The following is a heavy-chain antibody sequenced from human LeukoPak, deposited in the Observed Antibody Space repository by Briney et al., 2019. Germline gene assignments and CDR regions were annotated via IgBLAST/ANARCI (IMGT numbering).Heavy chain of an antibody. J-gene: IGHJ5*02. CDR3: ARDGGGDFDP. V-gene: IGHV3-48*02. D-gene: IGHD3-16*01. CDR1: GFTFSSYA. Sequence: GGSLRLSCAASGFTFSSYAMSWVRQAPGKGLEWIAYISGTDITIYYADSVKGRFTVSRDNAKNSLYLQMNSLRDEDTAVYYCARDGGGDFDPWGQGTRVTVSS. CDR2: ISGTDITI.